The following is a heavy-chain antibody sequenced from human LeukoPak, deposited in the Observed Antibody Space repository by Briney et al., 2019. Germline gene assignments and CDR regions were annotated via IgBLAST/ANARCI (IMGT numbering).Heavy chain of an antibody. CDR2: INHSGST. J-gene: IGHJ4*02. CDR3: ARDHGDQTSDY. V-gene: IGHV4-34*01. CDR1: GGSFSGYY. D-gene: IGHD5-24*01. Sequence: SETLSLTCAVYGGSFSGYYWSWIRQPPGKGLEWIGEINHSGSTNYNPSLKSRVTISVDTSKNQFSLKLSSVTAADTAVYYCARDHGDQTSDYWGQGTLVTVSS.